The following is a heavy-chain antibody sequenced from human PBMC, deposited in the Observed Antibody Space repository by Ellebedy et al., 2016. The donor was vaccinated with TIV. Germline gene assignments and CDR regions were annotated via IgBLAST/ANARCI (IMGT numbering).Heavy chain of an antibody. CDR1: GGTFSSYV. J-gene: IGHJ6*02. V-gene: IGHV1-69*13. D-gene: IGHD4-23*01. CDR3: ARLTAVVVPLAFAMDV. CDR2: IIPIIGTT. Sequence: SVKVSCKAFGGTFSSYVISWVRQAPGQGLEWMGGIIPIIGTTNYAQKFQGRVTIAADASTSTAYMELSSLRSEDTAVYYCARLTAVVVPLAFAMDVWGQGTTVTVSS.